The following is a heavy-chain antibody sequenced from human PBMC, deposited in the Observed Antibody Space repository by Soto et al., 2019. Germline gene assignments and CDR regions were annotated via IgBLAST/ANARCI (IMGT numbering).Heavy chain of an antibody. CDR3: VQAYCGGASCHGGYFEF. J-gene: IGHJ4*02. Sequence: GGSLRLSCAASGFMFSDYAMSWVRQAPGKGLEWVSAIDGAGNSKYYTGSVKGRFAISRDNPKNTLYLEMNSLREEDTGVYYCVQAYCGGASCHGGYFEFWGQGALVTVSS. CDR2: IDGAGNSK. V-gene: IGHV3-23*05. CDR1: GFMFSDYA. D-gene: IGHD2-2*01.